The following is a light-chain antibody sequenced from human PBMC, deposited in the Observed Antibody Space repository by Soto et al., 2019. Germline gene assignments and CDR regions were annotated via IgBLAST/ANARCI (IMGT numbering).Light chain of an antibody. J-gene: IGLJ2*01. V-gene: IGLV1-47*01. CDR2: RNN. CDR3: AAWDDSLSGVV. CDR1: SSNIGSNY. Sequence: QSVLTQPPSASGTPGQRVTISCSGSSSNIGSNYVYWYQQLPGTAPKLLIYRNNQRPSGVPVQFSGSKSGTSASLAISGLRSEDEADYYCAAWDDSLSGVVFGGGTKLTVL.